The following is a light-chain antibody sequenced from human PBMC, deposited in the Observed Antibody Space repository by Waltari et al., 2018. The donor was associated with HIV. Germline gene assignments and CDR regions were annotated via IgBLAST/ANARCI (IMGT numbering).Light chain of an antibody. CDR2: GVS. J-gene: IGLJ2*01. Sequence: QSALTQPASVSGSPGQSVTISCSGDHSDINTFDFVSWYKPYHTLAPRPIIFGVSTRPSGISHRFSASRSGNTASLTISDLQAEDEADYYCSSSTKSKILLFGGGTKLTVL. V-gene: IGLV2-14*03. CDR1: HSDINTFDF. CDR3: SSSTKSKILL.